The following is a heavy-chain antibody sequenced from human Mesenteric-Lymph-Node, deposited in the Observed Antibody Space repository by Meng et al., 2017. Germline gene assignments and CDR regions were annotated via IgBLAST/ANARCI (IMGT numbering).Heavy chain of an antibody. D-gene: IGHD2-15*01. CDR1: GYTFSNYA. Sequence: QVQLVQSGAEVKKPGASVKVSCKASGYTFSNYAIHWVRQAPGQRLEWMGWINPGNGDTKYSQEFQGRVTITRDTSASTAYMELSSLRSEDTAMYYCVREVVVVVATLFDYWGQGTLVTVSS. V-gene: IGHV1-3*01. CDR2: INPGNGDT. CDR3: VREVVVVVATLFDY. J-gene: IGHJ4*02.